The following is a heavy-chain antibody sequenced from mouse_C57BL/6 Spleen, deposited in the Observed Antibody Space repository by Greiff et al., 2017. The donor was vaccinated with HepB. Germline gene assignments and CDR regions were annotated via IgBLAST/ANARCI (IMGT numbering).Heavy chain of an antibody. Sequence: QVQLKQSGAELMKPGASVKLSCKATGYTFTGYWIEWVKQRPGHGLEWIGEILPGSGSTNYHEKFKGKATFTADTSSNTAYLQLSSLTTEDSAIYYCARDDYGSSPMDYWGQGTSVTVSS. CDR1: GYTFTGYW. CDR2: ILPGSGST. V-gene: IGHV1-9*01. D-gene: IGHD1-1*01. CDR3: ARDDYGSSPMDY. J-gene: IGHJ4*01.